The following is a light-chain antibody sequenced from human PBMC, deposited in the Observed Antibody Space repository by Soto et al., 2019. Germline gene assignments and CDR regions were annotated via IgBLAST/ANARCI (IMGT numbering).Light chain of an antibody. Sequence: DTEMPQSPPILSVSRGQVATLSCRASQSVSSNLAWYQQKPGQSPRLLIYGASTRATGIPARFSGSGSGTEFTLTISSLQSEDFAVYYCQQYINLWTFGQGTKVDIK. J-gene: IGKJ1*01. CDR2: GAS. CDR1: QSVSSN. CDR3: QQYINLWT. V-gene: IGKV3-15*01.